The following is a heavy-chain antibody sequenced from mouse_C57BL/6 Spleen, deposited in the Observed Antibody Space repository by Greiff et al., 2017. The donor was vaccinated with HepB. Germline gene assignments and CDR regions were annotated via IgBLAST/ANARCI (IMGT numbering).Heavy chain of an antibody. D-gene: IGHD2-4*01. J-gene: IGHJ2*01. CDR3: AKGILYEYVNPRGYFDY. CDR2: IDPSDSET. V-gene: IGHV1-52*01. CDR1: GYTFTSYW. Sequence: QVQLQQPGAELVRPGSSVKLSCKASGYTFTSYWMHWVKQRPIQGLEWIGNIDPSDSETHYNQKFKDKATLTVDKSSSTAYMQLSSLTSEDSAVYYCAKGILYEYVNPRGYFDYWGQGTTLTVSS.